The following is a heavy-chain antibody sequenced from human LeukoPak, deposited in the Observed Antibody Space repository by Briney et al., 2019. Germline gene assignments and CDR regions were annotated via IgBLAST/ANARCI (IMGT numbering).Heavy chain of an antibody. CDR1: GGSFSGYY. Sequence: PSETLSLTCAVYGGSFSGYYWSWIRQPPGKGLEWIGEINHSGSTNYNPSLKSRVTISVDTSKNQFSLKLSSVTAADTAVYYCARRPGGWSGYYINWFDPWGQGTLVTVSS. J-gene: IGHJ5*02. D-gene: IGHD3-3*01. V-gene: IGHV4-34*01. CDR2: INHSGST. CDR3: ARRPGGWSGYYINWFDP.